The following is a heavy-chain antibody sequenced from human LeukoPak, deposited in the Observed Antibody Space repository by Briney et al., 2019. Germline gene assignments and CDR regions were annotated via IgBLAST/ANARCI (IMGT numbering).Heavy chain of an antibody. J-gene: IGHJ4*02. Sequence: HPGGSLRLSCAASGFTFSNYAMSWVRQAPGKGLQWVSTISGSGGTTYYTDSVKGRLTISRDNSKNTLYLQMNILRAEDTAIYFRAKDHYDILTGEPLSFDFWGQGTLVTLSS. D-gene: IGHD3-9*01. V-gene: IGHV3-23*01. CDR3: AKDHYDILTGEPLSFDF. CDR1: GFTFSNYA. CDR2: ISGSGGTT.